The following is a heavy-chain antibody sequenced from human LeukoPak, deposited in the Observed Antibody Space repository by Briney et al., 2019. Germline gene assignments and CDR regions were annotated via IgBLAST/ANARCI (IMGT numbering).Heavy chain of an antibody. V-gene: IGHV4-30-2*01. D-gene: IGHD4-17*01. CDR1: GGSISSGGYS. Sequence: SETLSLTCAVSGGSISSGGYSGRWIRQPPGKGLEWIGYIYHSGSTYYNPSLKSRVTISVDRSKNQFSLKLSSVTAADTAVYYCARGSFGYGDYRAPYYFDYWGQGTLVTVSS. CDR3: ARGSFGYGDYRAPYYFDY. CDR2: IYHSGST. J-gene: IGHJ4*02.